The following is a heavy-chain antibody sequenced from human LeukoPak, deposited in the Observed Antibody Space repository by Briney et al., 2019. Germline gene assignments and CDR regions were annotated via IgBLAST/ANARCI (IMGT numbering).Heavy chain of an antibody. D-gene: IGHD5-18*01. Sequence: SETLSLTCAGYGGSFSGYYRSWIRQPPGKGLEWIGEINHSGSTNYNPSLKSRVTISVDTSKDQFSLKLSSVTAADTAVYYCARDRGADTASTDWGQGTLVTVSP. V-gene: IGHV4-34*01. CDR2: INHSGST. J-gene: IGHJ4*02. CDR1: GGSFSGYY. CDR3: ARDRGADTASTD.